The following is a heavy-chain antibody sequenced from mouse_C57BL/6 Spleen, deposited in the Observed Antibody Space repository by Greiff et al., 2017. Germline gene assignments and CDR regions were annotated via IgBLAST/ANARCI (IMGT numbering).Heavy chain of an antibody. CDR3: VRKNSNYEGYYAMDY. J-gene: IGHJ4*01. CDR1: GYTFTDYN. CDR2: INPNNGGT. Sequence: VQLKQSGPELVKPGASVKIPCKASGYTFTDYNMDWVKQSHGKSLEWIGDINPNNGGTIYNQKFKGKATLNVDKSSSTAYMELRSLTSEDTAVYYCVRKNSNYEGYYAMDYWGQGTSVTVSS. V-gene: IGHV1-18*01. D-gene: IGHD2-5*01.